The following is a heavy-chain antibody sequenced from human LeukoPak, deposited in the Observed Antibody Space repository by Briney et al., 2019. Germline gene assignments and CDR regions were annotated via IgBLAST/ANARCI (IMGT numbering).Heavy chain of an antibody. D-gene: IGHD1-14*01. CDR2: IYTSGST. CDR3: ARPRTPGAFDI. CDR1: GGSISSGGYS. V-gene: IGHV4-61*02. J-gene: IGHJ3*02. Sequence: SQTLSLTCAVSGGSISSGGYSWSWIRQPAGKGLEWIGRIYTSGSTNYNPSLKSRVTISVDTSKNQFSLKLSSVTAADTAVYYCARPRTPGAFDIWGQGTMVTVSS.